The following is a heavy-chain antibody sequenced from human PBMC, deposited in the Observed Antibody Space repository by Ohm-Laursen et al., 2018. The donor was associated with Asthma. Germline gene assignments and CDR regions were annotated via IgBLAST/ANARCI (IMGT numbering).Heavy chain of an antibody. D-gene: IGHD4-17*01. CDR3: AKDASDYGDYFPDWYFDL. Sequence: SLRLSCSASGFTFSSYAMSWVRQAPGKGLEWVSTISGSGDSTYYADSVKGRFTISRDNSENTLYLQMNSLRAEDTAVYYCAKDASDYGDYFPDWYFDLWGRGTLVTVSS. CDR2: ISGSGDST. V-gene: IGHV3-23*01. CDR1: GFTFSSYA. J-gene: IGHJ2*01.